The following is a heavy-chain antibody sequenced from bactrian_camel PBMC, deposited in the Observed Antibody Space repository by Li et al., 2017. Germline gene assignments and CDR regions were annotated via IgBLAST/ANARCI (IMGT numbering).Heavy chain of an antibody. CDR2: IYIGGGST. D-gene: IGHD7*01. CDR3: AADLVVTGPLSPDEYKY. Sequence: EVQLVESGGGSVQAGGSLRLSCAASGYTSSTYFMGWFCQAPGKEREGVATIYIGGGSTYYADSVKGRFTISQDIAKNTLYLRMNSLKPEDTAMYYCAADLVVTGPLSPDEYKYWGQGTQVTVS. V-gene: IGHV3S31*01. CDR1: GYTSSTYF. J-gene: IGHJ4*01.